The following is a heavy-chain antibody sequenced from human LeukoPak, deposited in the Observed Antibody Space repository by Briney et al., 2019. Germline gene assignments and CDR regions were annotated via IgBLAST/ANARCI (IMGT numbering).Heavy chain of an antibody. CDR3: ARGYYDSSGYSFGYYMDV. D-gene: IGHD3-22*01. V-gene: IGHV3-33*01. Sequence: GGSLRLSCAASGFTFSSYGMHWVRQAPGKGLEWVAFIWYDGSDKYYADSVKGRFTISRDNSKKTLYLQMNSLRAGDTAVYYCARGYYDSSGYSFGYYMDVWGKGTTVTISS. J-gene: IGHJ6*03. CDR1: GFTFSSYG. CDR2: IWYDGSDK.